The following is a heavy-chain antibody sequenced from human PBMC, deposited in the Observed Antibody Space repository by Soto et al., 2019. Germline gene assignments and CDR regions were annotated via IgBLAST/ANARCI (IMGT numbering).Heavy chain of an antibody. Sequence: QVQLQESGPGLVKPSETLSLTCTVSGGSISSYYWSWIRQPAGKGLEWIGRIYTSGSTNYNPSLQSRVTMSVDTSKNQFSLKLSSVTAADTAVYYCARGLVVPAADYYYYYGMDVWGQGTTVTVSS. V-gene: IGHV4-4*07. D-gene: IGHD2-2*01. CDR2: IYTSGST. J-gene: IGHJ6*02. CDR3: ARGLVVPAADYYYYYGMDV. CDR1: GGSISSYY.